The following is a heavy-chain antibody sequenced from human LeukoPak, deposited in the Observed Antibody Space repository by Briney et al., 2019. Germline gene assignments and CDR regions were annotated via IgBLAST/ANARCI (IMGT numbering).Heavy chain of an antibody. CDR2: ISDDGNKI. CDR1: EFTFSSYN. V-gene: IGHV3-30*18. CDR3: GKGPGYSVYDNLPHH. J-gene: IGHJ5*02. Sequence: PGGSLRLSCAASEFTFSSYNMNWVRQAAGKGLEWVAVISDDGNKIYYGDSVKGRFTISRDNSKNTLNLEMNSLRPDDSAVYYCGKGPGYSVYDNLPHHWGQGTLVTVSS. D-gene: IGHD5/OR15-5a*01.